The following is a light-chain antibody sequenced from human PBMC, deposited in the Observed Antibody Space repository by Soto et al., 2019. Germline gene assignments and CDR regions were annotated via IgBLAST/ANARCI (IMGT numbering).Light chain of an antibody. CDR3: QQSHNWPRT. J-gene: IGKJ1*01. CDR1: QRVSTC. V-gene: IGKV3-11*01. CDR2: EAS. Sequence: EIVMTQSPATLSLSIGGRATLSCRASQRVSTCLAWYQQRPGQATRRLISEASNRATGIQARFSGSGSGTDFTLTISSLEPEDFAVYYCQQSHNWPRTFGQGTKVDI.